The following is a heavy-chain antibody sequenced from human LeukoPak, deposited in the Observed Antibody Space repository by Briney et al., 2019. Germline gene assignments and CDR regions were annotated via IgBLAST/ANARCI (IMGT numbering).Heavy chain of an antibody. CDR3: ARDPPGGADRPLDY. D-gene: IGHD6-6*01. J-gene: IGHJ4*02. CDR2: INPNSGGT. V-gene: IGHV1-2*02. Sequence: GASVKVSCKASGYTFTRYGISWVRQAPGQGLEWMGWINPNSGGTNYARKFQGRVTMTRDTSISTAYMELSRLRSDDTAVYYCARDPPGGADRPLDYWGQGTLVTVSS. CDR1: GYTFTRYG.